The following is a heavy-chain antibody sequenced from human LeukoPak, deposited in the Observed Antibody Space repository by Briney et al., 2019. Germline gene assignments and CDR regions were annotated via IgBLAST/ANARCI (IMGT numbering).Heavy chain of an antibody. CDR1: GGSMRSGTDY. CDR3: ARVVWGGDYHYSMDV. Sequence: SETLSLTCSVSGGSMRSGTDYGTWVRRPAGRGLSWNGRIYIIRSTDNNPSSKRQVTMSVATSKNKFPLKLRSVTAADTAVYYCARVVWGGDYHYSMDVWGKGTTVIVSS. CDR2: IYIIRST. J-gene: IGHJ6*03. D-gene: IGHD7-27*01. V-gene: IGHV4-61*02.